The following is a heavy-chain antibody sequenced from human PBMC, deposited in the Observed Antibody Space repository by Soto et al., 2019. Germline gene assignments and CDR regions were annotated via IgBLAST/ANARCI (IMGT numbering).Heavy chain of an antibody. D-gene: IGHD2-2*03. CDR1: GYTFTSYD. CDR2: MNPNSGNT. V-gene: IGHV1-8*01. Sequence: ASVKVSCKASGYTFTSYDINWVRQATGQGLEWMGWMNPNSGNTGYAQKFQGRVTMTRNTSISTAYMELRSLRSDDTAVYYCARDTRLDISQPSDYWGQGTLVTVSS. J-gene: IGHJ4*02. CDR3: ARDTRLDISQPSDY.